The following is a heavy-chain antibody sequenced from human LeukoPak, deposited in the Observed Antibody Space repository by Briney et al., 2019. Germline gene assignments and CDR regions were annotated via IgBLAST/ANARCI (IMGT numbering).Heavy chain of an antibody. CDR1: GFTFSSYA. CDR3: ARVSRSGNAEGSIDY. CDR2: ISYDGSNK. D-gene: IGHD4-23*01. Sequence: PGRSLRLSCAASGFTFSSYAMHWVRQAPGKGLEWVAVISYDGSNKYYADSVKGRFTVSRDNSKKTLYLQMNSLRAEDTAVYYCARVSRSGNAEGSIDYWGQGPLVTVSS. V-gene: IGHV3-30-3*01. J-gene: IGHJ4*02.